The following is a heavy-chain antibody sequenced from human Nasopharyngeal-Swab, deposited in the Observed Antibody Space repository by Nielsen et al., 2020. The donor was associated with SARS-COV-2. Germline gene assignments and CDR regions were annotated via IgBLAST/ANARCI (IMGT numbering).Heavy chain of an antibody. J-gene: IGHJ3*02. Sequence: GGSLRLSCAASGFTFSSYSMNWVRQAPGKGLEWVSLIYSSGGTHYADSVKGRFTISRDNSNNTLYLQMNSLRPDDTAVYYCARDGYSYDDAFDIWGQGTLVTVSS. CDR2: IYSSGGT. CDR3: ARDGYSYDDAFDI. V-gene: IGHV3-66*03. CDR1: GFTFSSYS. D-gene: IGHD5-18*01.